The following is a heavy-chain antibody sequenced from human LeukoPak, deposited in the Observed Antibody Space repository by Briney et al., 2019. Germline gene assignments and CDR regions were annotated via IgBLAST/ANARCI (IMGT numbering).Heavy chain of an antibody. D-gene: IGHD3-3*01. CDR3: AKGVEWLVAGLIDD. CDR1: GFTFSSYA. V-gene: IGHV3-23*01. J-gene: IGHJ4*02. Sequence: GGSLRLSCAASGFTFSSYAMSWVRQAPGKGLAWVSGISASGDSTYNAESVRGRFTISRDNSKNMLYLQMNSLRVDDTAVYYCAKGVEWLVAGLIDDWGQGTLVSVSS. CDR2: ISASGDST.